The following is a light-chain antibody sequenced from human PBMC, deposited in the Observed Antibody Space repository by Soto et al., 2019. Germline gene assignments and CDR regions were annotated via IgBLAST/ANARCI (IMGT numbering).Light chain of an antibody. Sequence: EIVMTQSPATLSVSPGERATLSCRASQSVNSNLAWYQQKPGQAPRLLIYGASTRATGVPARFSGSGSGTEFTLTISSLRSEDFAVYFWQQYNNWPTFGQGTQVEIK. V-gene: IGKV3-15*01. CDR3: QQYNNWPT. J-gene: IGKJ1*01. CDR1: QSVNSN. CDR2: GAS.